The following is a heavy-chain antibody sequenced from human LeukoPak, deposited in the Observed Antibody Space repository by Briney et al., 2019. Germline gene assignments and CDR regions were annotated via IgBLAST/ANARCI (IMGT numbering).Heavy chain of an antibody. CDR2: INHSGST. Sequence: SETLSLTCTVYGGSFSDYYWSWIRQPPGKGLEWIGEINHSGSTNYNPSLKSRVTISVDTSKNQFSLKLSSVTAADTAVYYCARHGLWLRGYDYWGQGTLVTVSS. CDR3: ARHGLWLRGYDY. D-gene: IGHD5-18*01. V-gene: IGHV4-34*01. CDR1: GGSFSDYY. J-gene: IGHJ4*02.